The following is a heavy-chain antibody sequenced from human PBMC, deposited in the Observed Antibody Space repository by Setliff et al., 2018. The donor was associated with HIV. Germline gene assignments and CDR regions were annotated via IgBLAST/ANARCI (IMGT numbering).Heavy chain of an antibody. D-gene: IGHD3-10*01. J-gene: IGHJ6*03. CDR2: ISQSGST. CDR3: ARDYYDDTYYSPGIYYLYYMDV. Sequence: SETLSLTCAVSGGSISSSNWWSWVRQSPGKGLEWIGEISQSGSTNYNPSLRSRVTISVDTSKNQFSLKVNSVTAADTAVYYCARDYYDDTYYSPGIYYLYYMDVWGKGTTVTVSS. CDR1: GGSISSSNW. V-gene: IGHV4-4*02.